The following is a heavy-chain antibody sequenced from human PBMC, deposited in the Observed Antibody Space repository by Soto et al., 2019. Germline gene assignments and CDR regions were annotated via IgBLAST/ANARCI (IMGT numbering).Heavy chain of an antibody. CDR2: INPNSGGT. J-gene: IGHJ6*02. Sequence: GASVKVSCKASGYTFTGYYMHWLRQAPGQGLEWMGWINPNSGGTNYAQKFQGRVTMTRDTSISTAYMELSRLRSDDTAVYYCARGNSSGWYIFYYYGMDVWGQGTTVTVSS. D-gene: IGHD6-19*01. CDR1: GYTFTGYY. CDR3: ARGNSSGWYIFYYYGMDV. V-gene: IGHV1-2*02.